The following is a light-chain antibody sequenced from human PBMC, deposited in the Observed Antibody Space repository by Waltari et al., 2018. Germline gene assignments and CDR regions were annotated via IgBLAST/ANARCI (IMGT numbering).Light chain of an antibody. J-gene: IGKJ2*01. CDR2: AAS. V-gene: IGKV3-20*01. Sequence: EIVLTQSPGTLALSPGERAALSCRASQTIRNNYLAWYQQKPGQAPTLLIYAASSMATGIPDRFSGSGSATDFTLTISRLEPEDFAMYYCQQYGNLSRTFGQGTKLEI. CDR1: QTIRNNY. CDR3: QQYGNLSRT.